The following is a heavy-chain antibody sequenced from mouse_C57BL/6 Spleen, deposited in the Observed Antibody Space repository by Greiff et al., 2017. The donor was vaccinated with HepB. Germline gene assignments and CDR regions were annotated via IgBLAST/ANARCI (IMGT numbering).Heavy chain of an antibody. Sequence: EVHLVESGGGLVKPGGSLKLSCAASGFTFSDYGMHWVRQAPEKGLEWVAYISSGSSTIYYADTVKGRFTISRDNAKNTLFLQMTSLRSEDTAMYYCARIYGNYGGYYAMDYWGQGTSVTVSS. CDR3: ARIYGNYGGYYAMDY. D-gene: IGHD2-1*01. V-gene: IGHV5-17*01. J-gene: IGHJ4*01. CDR2: ISSGSSTI. CDR1: GFTFSDYG.